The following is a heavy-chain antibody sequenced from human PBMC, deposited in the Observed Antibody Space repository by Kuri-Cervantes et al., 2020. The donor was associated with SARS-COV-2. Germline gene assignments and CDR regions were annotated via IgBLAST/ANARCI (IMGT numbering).Heavy chain of an antibody. CDR3: TTSPRYYYDSSGQSRSFDY. CDR2: IKSKTDGGTT. V-gene: IGHV3-15*01. D-gene: IGHD3-22*01. J-gene: IGHJ4*02. Sequence: GESLKISCAAPGFTFSNAWMSWVRQAPGKGLEWVGCIKSKTDGGTTDYAAPVKGRFTISRDDSKNTLYLQMNSLKTEDTAVYYCTTSPRYYYDSSGQSRSFDYWGQGTLVTVSS. CDR1: GFTFSNAW.